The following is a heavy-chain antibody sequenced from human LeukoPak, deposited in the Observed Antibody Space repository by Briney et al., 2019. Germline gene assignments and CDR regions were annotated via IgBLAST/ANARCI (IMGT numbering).Heavy chain of an antibody. J-gene: IGHJ6*02. CDR1: GFMFSGYW. D-gene: IGHD2-2*01. V-gene: IGHV3-7*04. CDR2: IKQDGSQT. Sequence: PGGSLRLSCAASGFMFSGYWMSWVRQAPGKGLEWVAHIKQDGSQTYHLDSVKGRFTISKDNAKNSLDLQMHTLRAEDTAVYYCARLSQHALDVWGQGTTDTLSS. CDR3: ARLSQHALDV.